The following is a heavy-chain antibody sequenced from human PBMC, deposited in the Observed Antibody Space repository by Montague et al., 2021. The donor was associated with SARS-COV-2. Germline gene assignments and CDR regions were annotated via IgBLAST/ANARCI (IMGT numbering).Heavy chain of an antibody. CDR1: GGSISSGSYY. J-gene: IGHJ4*02. CDR2: IYTSGST. D-gene: IGHD3-9*01. V-gene: IGHV4-61*02. CDR3: ARESLHLTGYYNDYFDY. Sequence: TLSLTCTVSGGSISSGSYYWNWIRQPAGKGLEWIGRIYTSGSTNYXPSLKSRVTISVDTSKNQFSLKLSSVTAAHTAVYYCARESLHLTGYYNDYFDYWGQGTLVTVSS.